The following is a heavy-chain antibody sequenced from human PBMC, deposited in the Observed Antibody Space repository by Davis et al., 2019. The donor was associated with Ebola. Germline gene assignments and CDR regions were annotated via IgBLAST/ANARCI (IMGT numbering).Heavy chain of an antibody. CDR2: ISAYNGNT. CDR3: ARDRAYSSSPRYNWFDP. V-gene: IGHV1-18*01. D-gene: IGHD6-6*01. Sequence: AASVKVSCKASGYTFTSYGISWVRQAPGQGLEWMGWISAYNGNTNYAQKLQGRVTMTTDTSTSTAYMELRSLRSDDTAGCYCARDRAYSSSPRYNWFDPWGQGTLVTVSS. J-gene: IGHJ5*02. CDR1: GYTFTSYG.